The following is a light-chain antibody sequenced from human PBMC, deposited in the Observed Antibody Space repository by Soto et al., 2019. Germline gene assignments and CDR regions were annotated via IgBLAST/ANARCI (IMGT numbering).Light chain of an antibody. V-gene: IGKV3-11*01. J-gene: IGKJ2*01. CDR2: DAS. Sequence: EIVLTQSPPTLPLSPGESATLSCRASQSVSSYLAWYQQKPGQAPRLLIYDASNRATGIPARFSGSGSGTDFTLTISSLEPEDFAVYYCQQRSNWPPLYTFGQGTKLEIK. CDR1: QSVSSY. CDR3: QQRSNWPPLYT.